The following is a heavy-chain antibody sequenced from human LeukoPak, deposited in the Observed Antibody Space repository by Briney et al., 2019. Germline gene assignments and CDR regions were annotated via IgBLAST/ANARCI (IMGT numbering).Heavy chain of an antibody. J-gene: IGHJ4*02. CDR3: ARHAKAYGSSCDY. V-gene: IGHV5-10-1*01. CDR1: GYSFTTYW. Sequence: GESRRSSCKGSGYSFTTYWISWVRQMPGKGREWMGRIDPSDSYTNYSPSFQGHVTISADKSFSTAYLQWTSLKASDTAMYYCARHAKAYGSSCDYWGQGTLVTVSS. D-gene: IGHD6-13*01. CDR2: IDPSDSYT.